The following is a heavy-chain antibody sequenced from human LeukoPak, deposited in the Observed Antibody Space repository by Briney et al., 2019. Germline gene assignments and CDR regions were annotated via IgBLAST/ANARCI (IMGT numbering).Heavy chain of an antibody. CDR2: IYYSRST. Sequence: PSETLSLTCTVSGDSIINYYWSWIRQSPGKGLEWIGYIYYSRSTKYNPSLKSRVTISVDTSKNQFSLKLSSVTAADTAVYYCARHRGSGSPYFDYWGQGTLVTVSS. CDR1: GDSIINYY. J-gene: IGHJ4*02. D-gene: IGHD3-10*01. V-gene: IGHV4-59*08. CDR3: ARHRGSGSPYFDY.